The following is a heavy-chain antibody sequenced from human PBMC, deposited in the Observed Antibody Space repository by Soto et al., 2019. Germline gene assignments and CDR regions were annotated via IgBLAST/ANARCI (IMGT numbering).Heavy chain of an antibody. CDR1: GDSVSSNSAA. D-gene: IGHD5-12*01. CDR2: TYYRSKWYN. CDR3: ARDRLGDGYNDY. Sequence: SQTLSLTCAISGDSVSSNSAAWSWIRQSPSRGLEWLGRTYYRSKWYNNYAVSVKSRITINPDTSKNQLSLQLNSVTPGDTAVYYCARDRLGDGYNDYWGQGTLVTVSS. V-gene: IGHV6-1*01. J-gene: IGHJ4*02.